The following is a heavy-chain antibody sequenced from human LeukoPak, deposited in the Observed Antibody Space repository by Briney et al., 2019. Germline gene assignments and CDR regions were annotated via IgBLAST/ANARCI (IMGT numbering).Heavy chain of an antibody. V-gene: IGHV1-8*01. Sequence: ASVKVSCKASGYTFTSYDINWVRQATGQGLEWMGWMNPNSGNTGYAQKFQGRVTMTRNTSISTAYMELSSLRSEGTAVYYCARGGEYSYGYYYYYYYGMDVWGQGTTVTVSS. CDR1: GYTFTSYD. CDR2: MNPNSGNT. D-gene: IGHD5-18*01. CDR3: ARGGEYSYGYYYYYYYGMDV. J-gene: IGHJ6*02.